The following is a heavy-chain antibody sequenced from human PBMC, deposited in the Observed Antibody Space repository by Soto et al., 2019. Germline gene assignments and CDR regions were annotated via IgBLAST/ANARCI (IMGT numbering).Heavy chain of an antibody. V-gene: IGHV5-51*01. CDR1: GYSFATYW. Sequence: SMKIYCKGPGYSFATYWSGWVLQVHGKGLEWMGVINPGDSHTRYSPSFQGQDTISGDKSISAAYLQWSSLKASDSAIYYCGKLRKRTTVRNSLYYYAMDVWGQGTTVTVSS. J-gene: IGHJ6*02. CDR3: GKLRKRTTVRNSLYYYAMDV. CDR2: INPGDSHT. D-gene: IGHD4-17*01.